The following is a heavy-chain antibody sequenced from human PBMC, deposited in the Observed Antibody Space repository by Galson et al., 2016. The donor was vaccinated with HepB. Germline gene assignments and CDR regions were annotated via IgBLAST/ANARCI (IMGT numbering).Heavy chain of an antibody. J-gene: IGHJ4*02. CDR3: ARGGATMRQGVQFEF. CDR2: MNPHTGNT. D-gene: IGHD3-22*01. CDR1: GYTFTNYD. Sequence: SVKVSCKASGYTFTNYDINWVRQAPGQGLQWMGWMNPHTGNTGHAQEFQGRITMTRDTSIKTAYMELSSLTSEDTDVYYCARGGATMRQGVQFEFWGQGTLVTVRS. V-gene: IGHV1-8*02.